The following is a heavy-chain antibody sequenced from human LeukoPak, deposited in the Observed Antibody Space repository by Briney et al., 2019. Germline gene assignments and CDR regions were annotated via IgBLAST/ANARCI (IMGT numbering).Heavy chain of an antibody. D-gene: IGHD3-9*01. CDR2: ISSSGDTI. Sequence: GGSLRLSCEASGFTFSSYQMNWVRQAPGKGLEWIAYISSSGDTIYYADSVKGRFTISRDNAKNSLYLQMNTLRTEDTAVYYCARASYDVLTGWGQGTLVAVSS. V-gene: IGHV3-48*03. CDR3: ARASYDVLTG. CDR1: GFTFSSYQ. J-gene: IGHJ4*02.